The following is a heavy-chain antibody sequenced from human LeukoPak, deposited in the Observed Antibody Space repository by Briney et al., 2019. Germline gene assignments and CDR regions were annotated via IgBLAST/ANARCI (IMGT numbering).Heavy chain of an antibody. CDR1: GLTFTDYW. V-gene: IGHV3-74*01. CDR3: ATGHSYGYDY. D-gene: IGHD5-18*01. J-gene: IGHJ4*02. Sequence: GGSLRRSCAASGLTFTDYWMHWVRQAPGKGLEWVSLIKNVGSVTRYADSVKGRFTISRDDAKNTLDLQMNSLKVDDTAVYYCATGHSYGYDYWGQGTLVTVSS. CDR2: IKNVGSVT.